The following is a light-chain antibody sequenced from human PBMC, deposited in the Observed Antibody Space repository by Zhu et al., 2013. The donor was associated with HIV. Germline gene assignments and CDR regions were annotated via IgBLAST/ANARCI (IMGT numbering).Light chain of an antibody. CDR3: QQYGSSPRYDV. CDR2: GAS. CDR1: QDVSSSY. J-gene: IGKJ3*01. V-gene: IGKV3-20*01. Sequence: EIVLTQSPGTLSLSPGERATLSCRASQDVSSSYLAWYQQKPGQAPRLLMYGASSRATGIPDRFSGSGSGTDFTLTISRLEPEDFAVYYCQQYGSSPRYDVFGP.